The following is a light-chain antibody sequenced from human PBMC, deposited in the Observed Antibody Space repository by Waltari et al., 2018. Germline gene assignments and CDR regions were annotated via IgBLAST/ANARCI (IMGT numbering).Light chain of an antibody. V-gene: IGKV3D-11*02. J-gene: IGKJ5*01. CDR1: QSVSSY. CDR3: QQLSNWHPV. Sequence: EIVLTQSPANLSLSPGERATLSCRASQSVSSYLASYQQRPGQAPRLLINDASHRATCIPARCSGSGPLTDITLTICSLEREHFAVYYCQQLSNWHPVFGQGTRLEI. CDR2: DAS.